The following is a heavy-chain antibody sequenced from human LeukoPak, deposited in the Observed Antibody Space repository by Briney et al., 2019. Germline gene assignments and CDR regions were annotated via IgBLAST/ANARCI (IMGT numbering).Heavy chain of an antibody. CDR3: TKGILIREGGDH. CDR1: GFTFSSYA. CDR2: VTGSGADT. V-gene: IGHV3-23*01. Sequence: GGSLSLSCAASGFTFSSYAMAGVRQAAGTGVESVSIVTGSGADTFYADSVKGRFTISRDNSKNMLYLQMNSLRAEDTAIYYCTKGILIREGGDHWGQGTLVTVSS. J-gene: IGHJ4*02. D-gene: IGHD3-16*01.